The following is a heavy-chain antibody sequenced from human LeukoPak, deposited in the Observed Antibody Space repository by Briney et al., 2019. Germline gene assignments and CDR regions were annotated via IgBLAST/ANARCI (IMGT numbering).Heavy chain of an antibody. CDR1: GFTFSSYA. J-gene: IGHJ4*02. V-gene: IGHV3-23*01. D-gene: IGHD3-10*01. Sequence: GESLRLSCAASGFTFSSYAMSWVRQAPGKRLEWVSAISGSGGSTYYADSVKGRFTISRDNSKNTLYLQMNSLRAEDTAVYYCARFRLWFPFDYWGQGTLVTVSS. CDR3: ARFRLWFPFDY. CDR2: ISGSGGST.